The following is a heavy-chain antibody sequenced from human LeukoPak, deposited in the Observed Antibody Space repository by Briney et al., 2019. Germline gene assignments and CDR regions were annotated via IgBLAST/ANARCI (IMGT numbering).Heavy chain of an antibody. Sequence: PSETLSLTCTVSGVSISSSSYYWGWIRQPPGKGLEWIGSVYYSGSTYYNPSLKSRVTISVDTSKNQFSLKLSSVTAADTAVYYCARLSCSSTSCFHTFDIWGQGTMVTVSS. CDR2: VYYSGST. CDR3: ARLSCSSTSCFHTFDI. CDR1: GVSISSSSYY. D-gene: IGHD2-2*01. V-gene: IGHV4-39*01. J-gene: IGHJ3*02.